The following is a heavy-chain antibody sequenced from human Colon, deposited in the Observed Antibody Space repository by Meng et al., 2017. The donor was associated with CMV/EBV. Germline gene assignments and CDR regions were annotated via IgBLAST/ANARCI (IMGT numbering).Heavy chain of an antibody. J-gene: IGHJ4*02. D-gene: IGHD3-10*01. CDR2: ICSGGGT. V-gene: IGHV3-53*01. CDR1: GFTVSSTY. Sequence: GESLKISCAASGFTVSSTYMSWVRQAPGKGLEWVSVICSGGGTYYADSEKGRFAISRDNSKNTPHLQLNRLRAEDTAVYCCARGGRGLWTPFDYWGQGTLVTVSS. CDR3: ARGGRGLWTPFDY.